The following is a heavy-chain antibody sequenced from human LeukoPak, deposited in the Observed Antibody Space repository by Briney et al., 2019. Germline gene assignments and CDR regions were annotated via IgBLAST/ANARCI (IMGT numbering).Heavy chain of an antibody. CDR3: ARRAGDY. CDR2: IYYSGST. V-gene: IGHV4-59*08. CDR1: GGSISSY. J-gene: IGHJ4*02. Sequence: SETLSLTRTVSGGSISSYWSWLRQPPGKGLEWIGYIYYSGSTNYNPSLKSRVTISVDTSKNQFSLKLSSVTAADTAVYYCARRAGDYWGQGTLVTVSS.